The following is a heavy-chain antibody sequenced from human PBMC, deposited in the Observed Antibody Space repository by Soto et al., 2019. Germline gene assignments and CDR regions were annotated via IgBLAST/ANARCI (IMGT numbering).Heavy chain of an antibody. Sequence: EVQLVESGGGLVQPGGSLRLSCEASGFSFSSYEMNWVRQAPGKGLEWVSYISTGGGAIHYADSVKGRFTVSRDNAKSSLYLQMNGLRAEDKALYYCARDIGGGNWFDPWGQGTLVTVSS. CDR3: ARDIGGGNWFDP. J-gene: IGHJ5*02. D-gene: IGHD1-26*01. CDR1: GFSFSSYE. CDR2: ISTGGGAI. V-gene: IGHV3-48*03.